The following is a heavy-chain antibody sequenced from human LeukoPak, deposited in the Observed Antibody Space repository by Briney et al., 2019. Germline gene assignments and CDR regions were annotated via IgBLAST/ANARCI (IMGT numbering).Heavy chain of an antibody. CDR3: ARGTRGGFDP. Sequence: PSETLSLTXTVSGGSISSGSYYWSWIRQPAGKGLVWIGRIYTSGSTNYNPSLKSRVTISVDTSKNQFSLKLSSVTAADTAVYYCARGTRGGFDPWGQGTLVTVSS. J-gene: IGHJ5*02. CDR1: GGSISSGSYY. CDR2: IYTSGST. V-gene: IGHV4-61*02. D-gene: IGHD3-10*01.